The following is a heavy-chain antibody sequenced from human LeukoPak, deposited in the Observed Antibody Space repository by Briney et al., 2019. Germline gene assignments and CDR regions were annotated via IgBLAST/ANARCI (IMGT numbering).Heavy chain of an antibody. Sequence: PGGSRRLSCAASGFTLSSSWMHWARQVPGEGLVWVARMNEDGRRTDVAGSVRGRFTISRDIAKNTLFLQTNSLRVEDTAVYHCVRDFGGEDDFWGQGTLVAVSS. J-gene: IGHJ4*02. CDR2: MNEDGRRT. CDR3: VRDFGGEDDF. D-gene: IGHD2-15*01. CDR1: GFTLSSSW. V-gene: IGHV3-74*01.